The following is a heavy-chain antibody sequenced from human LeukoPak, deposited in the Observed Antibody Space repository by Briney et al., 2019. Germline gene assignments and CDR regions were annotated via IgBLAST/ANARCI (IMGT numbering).Heavy chain of an antibody. D-gene: IGHD3-22*01. V-gene: IGHV3-21*01. CDR3: ASSTQYYYDSSGYFRDLYYFDY. CDR2: ISSSSSYI. Sequence: GGSLRLSCAASGFTFSSYSMNWVRQAPGKGLEWVSSISSSSSYIYYADSVKGRFTISRDNAKNSLYLQMNSLRAEDTAVYYCASSTQYYYDSSGYFRDLYYFDYWGQGTLVTVSS. CDR1: GFTFSSYS. J-gene: IGHJ4*02.